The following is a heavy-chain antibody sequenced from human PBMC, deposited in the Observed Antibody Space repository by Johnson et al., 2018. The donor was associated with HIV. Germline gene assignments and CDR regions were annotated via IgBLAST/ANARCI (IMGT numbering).Heavy chain of an antibody. CDR1: GFTVSSNY. J-gene: IGHJ3*02. Sequence: QVQLVESGGGLVQPGGSLRLSCAASGFTVSSNYMSWIRQAPGKGLEWVSYISSSGSTIYYADSVKGRFTISRDNAKNSLYLQMNSLRAEDTAGYYCARDHTGIAAAGNAFDIWGQGTMVTVSS. D-gene: IGHD6-13*01. CDR3: ARDHTGIAAAGNAFDI. CDR2: ISSSGSTI. V-gene: IGHV3-11*04.